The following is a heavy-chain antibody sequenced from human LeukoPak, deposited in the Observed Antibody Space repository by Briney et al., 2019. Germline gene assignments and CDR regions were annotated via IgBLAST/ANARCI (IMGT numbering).Heavy chain of an antibody. CDR2: ISYDGSNK. D-gene: IGHD2-2*01. V-gene: IGHV3-30-3*01. CDR3: ARSVPAARFTLGY. Sequence: GGSLRLSCAASGFTFSSYAMHWVRQAPGKGLEWVAVISYDGSNKYYADSVKGRFTISRDNSKNTLYLQMNSLRAEDTAVYYCARSVPAARFTLGYWGQGTLVTVSS. CDR1: GFTFSSYA. J-gene: IGHJ4*02.